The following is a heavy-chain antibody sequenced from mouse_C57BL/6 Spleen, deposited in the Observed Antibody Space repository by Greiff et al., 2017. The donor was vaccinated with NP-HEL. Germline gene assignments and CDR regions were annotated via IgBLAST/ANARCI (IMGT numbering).Heavy chain of an antibody. V-gene: IGHV1-39*01. J-gene: IGHJ3*01. Sequence: VHVKQSGPELVKPGASVKISCKASGYSFTDYNMNWVKQSNGKSLEWIGVINPNYGTTSYNQKFKGKATLTVDQSSSTAYMQLNSLTSEDSAVYYCARVGYYGSSSWFAYWGQGTLVTVSA. CDR2: INPNYGTT. CDR1: GYSFTDYN. D-gene: IGHD1-1*01. CDR3: ARVGYYGSSSWFAY.